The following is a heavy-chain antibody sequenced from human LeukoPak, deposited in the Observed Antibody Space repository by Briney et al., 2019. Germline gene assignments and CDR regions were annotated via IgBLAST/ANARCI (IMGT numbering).Heavy chain of an antibody. J-gene: IGHJ4*02. CDR3: ARGKTPKLTVTRLAY. V-gene: IGHV3-11*04. Sequence: GGSLRLSCAASGFTFSDYYMSWIRQAPGKGLEWVSYISSSGSTIYYADSVKGRFTISRDNAKNSLYLQMNSLRAEDTAVYDCARGKTPKLTVTRLAYWGQGTLVTVSS. CDR1: GFTFSDYY. D-gene: IGHD4-17*01. CDR2: ISSSGSTI.